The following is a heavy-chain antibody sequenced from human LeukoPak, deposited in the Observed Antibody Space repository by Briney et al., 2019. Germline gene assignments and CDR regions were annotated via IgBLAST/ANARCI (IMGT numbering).Heavy chain of an antibody. D-gene: IGHD4/OR15-4a*01. CDR2: IIPIFGTA. Sequence: SVKVSCKASGGTFSSYAISWVRQAPGQGLEWMGGIIPIFGTANYAQKFQGRVTITADESTSTAYMELSSLRSEDTAVYYCARDQTIGRILDWFDPWGQGTLVTVSS. CDR3: ARDQTIGRILDWFDP. V-gene: IGHV1-69*13. J-gene: IGHJ5*02. CDR1: GGTFSSYA.